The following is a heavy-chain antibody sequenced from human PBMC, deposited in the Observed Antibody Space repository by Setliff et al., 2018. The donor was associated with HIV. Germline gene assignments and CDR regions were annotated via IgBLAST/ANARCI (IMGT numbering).Heavy chain of an antibody. V-gene: IGHV4-31*02. Sequence: KASETLSLTCSVSGGSTSSGGYYWTWIRQHPGKGLEWIGYIYNNGRTYYNPSLKSRLTISVDTSENQFSLKLSSVTAADTAVYYCARGASGYTNSWYLDYWGQGTLVTVSS. CDR1: GGSTSSGGYY. CDR3: ARGASGYTNSWYLDY. CDR2: IYNNGRT. D-gene: IGHD6-13*01. J-gene: IGHJ4*02.